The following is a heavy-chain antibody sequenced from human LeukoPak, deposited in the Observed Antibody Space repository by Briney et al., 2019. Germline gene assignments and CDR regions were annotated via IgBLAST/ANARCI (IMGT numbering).Heavy chain of an antibody. J-gene: IGHJ5*02. Sequence: GGSLRLSCAASGFSFSNFAMMWVRQATGPGLPWVSTITGYGATFYADSVRGRFTIFRDTSMNTLFLQMNSLGAEDTAVYYCAKGAAAGKVDWFDPWGQGTLVTVSS. CDR1: GFSFSNFA. D-gene: IGHD6-13*01. V-gene: IGHV3-23*01. CDR3: AKGAAAGKVDWFDP. CDR2: ITGYGAT.